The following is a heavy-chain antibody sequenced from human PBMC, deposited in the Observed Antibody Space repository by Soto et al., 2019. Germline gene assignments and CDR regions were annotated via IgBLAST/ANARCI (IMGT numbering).Heavy chain of an antibody. J-gene: IGHJ4*02. Sequence: LSLTCTVSGGSISSGDYYGSWIRQTPGKGLEWSGSIYYSGSTYYNPTLKSRVTISVDTSKNQFSLKLSSVNAADTGVYYCARASAAPDYWGQGTLVTVSS. CDR3: ARASAAPDY. V-gene: IGHV4-30-4*01. CDR1: GGSISSGDYY. CDR2: IYYSGST. D-gene: IGHD6-6*01.